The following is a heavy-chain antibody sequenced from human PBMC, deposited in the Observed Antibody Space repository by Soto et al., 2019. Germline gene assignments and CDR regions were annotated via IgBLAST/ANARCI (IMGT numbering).Heavy chain of an antibody. CDR1: GGTFSSYT. CDR3: AAERFIAAVGGDYYYGMDV. J-gene: IGHJ6*02. V-gene: IGHV1-69*02. D-gene: IGHD6-13*01. Sequence: QVQLVQSGAEVKKPGSSVKVSCKASGGTFSSYTISWVRQAPGQGLEWMGRIISILGIANYAQKFQGRVTITADKSTSTAYMELSSLRSEDTAVYYCAAERFIAAVGGDYYYGMDVWGQGTTVTVSS. CDR2: IISILGIA.